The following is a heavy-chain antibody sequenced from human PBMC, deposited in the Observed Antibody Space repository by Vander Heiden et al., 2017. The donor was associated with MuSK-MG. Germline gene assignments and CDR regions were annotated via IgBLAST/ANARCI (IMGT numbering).Heavy chain of an antibody. CDR1: GYSFTSYC. Sequence: EVQLVQSGAEVKKPGESLKISCKGSGYSFTSYCIGWVRQMPGKGLEWMGIIYPGDSDTRYSPSFQGQVTISADKSISTAYLQWSSLKASDTAMYYCARHRVDTAMLQEAFDIWGQGTMVTVSS. V-gene: IGHV5-51*01. CDR2: IYPGDSDT. J-gene: IGHJ3*02. D-gene: IGHD5-18*01. CDR3: ARHRVDTAMLQEAFDI.